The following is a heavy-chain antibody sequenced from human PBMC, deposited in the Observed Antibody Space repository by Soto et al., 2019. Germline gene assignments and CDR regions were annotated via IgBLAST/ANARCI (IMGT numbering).Heavy chain of an antibody. CDR2: IIPIFGTA. D-gene: IGHD5-18*01. CDR1: GGTFSTYA. Sequence: QVQLVQSGAEVKKPGSSVKVSCKASGGTFSTYAISWVRQAPGQGLEWVGGIIPIFGTANYAQKFQGRVTITADESTSTAYMELSSLRSEDTAVYYCAGAAYSYGTAYLSYYYGMDVWGQGTTVSVSS. V-gene: IGHV1-69*01. J-gene: IGHJ6*02. CDR3: AGAAYSYGTAYLSYYYGMDV.